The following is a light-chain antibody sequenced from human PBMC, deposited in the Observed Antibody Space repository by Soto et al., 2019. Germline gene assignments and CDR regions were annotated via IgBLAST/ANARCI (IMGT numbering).Light chain of an antibody. J-gene: IGKJ5*01. CDR2: AAS. Sequence: DIQMTKSHNSLSSSVGDRVTITCRASQGIRNDLGWYQQKPGKAPKRLIYAASSLQSGVPSRFSGSGSGTEFTLTISSLQPEDFATYYCLPHNSYPSITFGQGTLLEIK. V-gene: IGKV1-17*01. CDR1: QGIRND. CDR3: LPHNSYPSIT.